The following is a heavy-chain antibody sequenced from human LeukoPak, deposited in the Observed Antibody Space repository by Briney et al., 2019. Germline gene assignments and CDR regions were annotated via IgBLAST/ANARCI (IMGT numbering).Heavy chain of an antibody. V-gene: IGHV3-53*01. Sequence: PGGSLRLSCAASGFTVSSNYKSGAPQAPGEGLEWVSDIYSGGSTYYADSVKGRFTISRGNSKNTLYLQMNSLRAEDTAVYYCARRPGMDVWGKGSTVTVSS. CDR2: IYSGGST. CDR1: GFTVSSNY. CDR3: ARRPGMDV. J-gene: IGHJ6*04.